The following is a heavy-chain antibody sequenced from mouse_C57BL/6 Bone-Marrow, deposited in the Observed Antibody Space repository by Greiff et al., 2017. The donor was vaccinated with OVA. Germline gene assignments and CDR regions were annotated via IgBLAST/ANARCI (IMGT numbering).Heavy chain of an antibody. V-gene: IGHV5-6*01. J-gene: IGHJ4*01. CDR2: ISSGGSYT. Sequence: EVQGVESGGDLVKPGGSLKLSCAASGFTFSSYGMSWVRQTPDKRLEWVATISSGGSYTYYPDSVKGRFTISRDNAKNTLYLQMSSLKSEDTAMYYCARLTLYYYAMDYWGQGTSVTVSS. CDR3: ARLTLYYYAMDY. CDR1: GFTFSSYG.